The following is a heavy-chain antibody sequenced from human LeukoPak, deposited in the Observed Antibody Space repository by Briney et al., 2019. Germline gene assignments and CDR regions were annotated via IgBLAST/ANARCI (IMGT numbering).Heavy chain of an antibody. V-gene: IGHV3-53*01. J-gene: IGHJ6*03. CDR1: GFTVSSNY. D-gene: IGHD3-22*01. CDR2: IYSGGST. Sequence: PGGSLRLSCAASGFTVSSNYLSWVRQAPGKGLEWVSVIYSGGSTYYADSVKGRFTISRDNSKNTLYLQMNSLRAEDTAVYYCARNYDSSGYYPYYYYYYMDVWGKGTTVTVSS. CDR3: ARNYDSSGYYPYYYYYYMDV.